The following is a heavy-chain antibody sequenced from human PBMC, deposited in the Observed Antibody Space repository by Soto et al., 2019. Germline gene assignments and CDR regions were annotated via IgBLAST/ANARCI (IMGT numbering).Heavy chain of an antibody. CDR2: IYYSGST. Sequence: QLQLQESGPGLVKPSETLSLTCTVSGGSISSSSYYWGWIRQPPGKGLEWIGSIYYSGSTYYNPSLKSRVTISVDTSKKQFSLKLRSVTAADTAVYYCAAETSYGPYYYYYGMDVWGQGTTVTVSS. J-gene: IGHJ6*02. CDR3: AAETSYGPYYYYYGMDV. V-gene: IGHV4-39*01. D-gene: IGHD5-18*01. CDR1: GGSISSSSYY.